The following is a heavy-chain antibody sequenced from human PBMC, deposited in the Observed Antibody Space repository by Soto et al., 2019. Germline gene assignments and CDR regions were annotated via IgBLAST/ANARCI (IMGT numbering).Heavy chain of an antibody. CDR3: AAEVYLGYYYGMDV. CDR1: GFTFTSSA. CDR2: IVVGSGNT. V-gene: IGHV1-58*02. Sequence: ASEKVSRKASGFTFTSSAMQRVRRARGQRLEWIGWIVVGSGNTNYAQKFQERVTITRDMSTSTAYMELSSLRSEDTAVYYCAAEVYLGYYYGMDVWGQGTTVTVSS. D-gene: IGHD2-8*01. J-gene: IGHJ6*02.